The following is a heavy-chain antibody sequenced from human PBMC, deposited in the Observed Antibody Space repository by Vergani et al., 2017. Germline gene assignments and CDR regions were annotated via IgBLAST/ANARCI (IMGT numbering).Heavy chain of an antibody. CDR1: GGTFSSYA. V-gene: IGHV1-69*04. J-gene: IGHJ4*02. Sequence: QVQLVQSGAEVKKPGSSVKVSCKASGGTFSSYAISWVRQAPGQGLEWMGRIIPILGIANYAQKFQGRVTITADKSTSPAYMELSSLRSEDTAVYYCASGPFNSIAVAGSGFDYWGQGTLVTVSS. CDR3: ASGPFNSIAVAGSGFDY. D-gene: IGHD6-19*01. CDR2: IIPILGIA.